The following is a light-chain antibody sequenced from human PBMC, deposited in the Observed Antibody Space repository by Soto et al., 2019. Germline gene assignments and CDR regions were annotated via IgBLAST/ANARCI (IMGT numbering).Light chain of an antibody. CDR2: DAS. CDR1: QSIRNW. V-gene: IGKV1-5*01. Sequence: DIQMTQSPSTLSASVGDRVTITCRASQSIRNWLAWYQQQPGKAPKLLIYDASSLESGVPSRFSGSGSGTEFTPTISSLQPDDFATYYCQQLNSYPLFGGGTKVDIK. CDR3: QQLNSYPL. J-gene: IGKJ4*01.